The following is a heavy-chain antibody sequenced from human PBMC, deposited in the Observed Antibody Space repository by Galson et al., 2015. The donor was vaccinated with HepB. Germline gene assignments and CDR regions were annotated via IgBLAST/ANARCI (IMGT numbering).Heavy chain of an antibody. CDR2: ISGSGGST. CDR3: AKDRVRGYYDSSGYHWDFQH. J-gene: IGHJ1*01. V-gene: IGHV3-23*01. D-gene: IGHD3-22*01. CDR1: GFTFSSYA. Sequence: SLRLSCAASGFTFSSYAMSWVRQAPGKGLEWVSAISGSGGSTYYADSVKGRFTISRDNSKNTLYLQMNSLRAEDTAVYYCAKDRVRGYYDSSGYHWDFQHWGQGTLVTVSS.